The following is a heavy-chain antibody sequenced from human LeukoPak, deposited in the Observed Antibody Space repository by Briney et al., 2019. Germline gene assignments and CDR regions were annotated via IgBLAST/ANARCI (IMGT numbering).Heavy chain of an antibody. J-gene: IGHJ6*03. V-gene: IGHV1-18*01. CDR3: ARTDHTYFYYYMDV. CDR1: GYTFTSFG. CDR2: VSAYNRNT. Sequence: ASVKVSCKASGYTFTSFGIAWVRQAPGQGLEWMGWVSAYNRNTNYAQKFQGRVTMATDTSTSTAYMELRSLRSDDTAVYYCARTDHTYFYYYMDVWGKGTMVTVSS. D-gene: IGHD5-18*01.